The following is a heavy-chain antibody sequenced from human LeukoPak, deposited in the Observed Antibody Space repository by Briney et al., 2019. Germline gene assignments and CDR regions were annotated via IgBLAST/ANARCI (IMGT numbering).Heavy chain of an antibody. CDR1: GGSFSGYY. CDR3: ARVSRGSYYGSGSYYFDH. Sequence: SETLSLTCAVYGGSFSGYYWSWIRQPPGKGLEWIGEINHSGSTNYNPSLKSRVTISVDTSKNQFSLKLSSVTAADTAVYYCARVSRGSYYGSGSYYFDHWGQGTLVTVSS. J-gene: IGHJ4*02. D-gene: IGHD3-10*01. CDR2: INHSGST. V-gene: IGHV4-34*01.